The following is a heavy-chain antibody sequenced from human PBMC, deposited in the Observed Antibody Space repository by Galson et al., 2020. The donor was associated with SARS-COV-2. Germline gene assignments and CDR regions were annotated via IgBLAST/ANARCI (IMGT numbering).Heavy chain of an antibody. Sequence: GGSLRLSCAASGFTVSSNYLSWVRQAPGKGLEWVSVTYPGGDTYYADSVKGRFTFSRDNSRNTLYIQMNSLRVEDTAVYHCARSLNLYGGDPFDYWGQGTLVTVSS. CDR1: GFTVSSNY. CDR2: TYPGGDT. CDR3: ARSLNLYGGDPFDY. D-gene: IGHD2-21*02. J-gene: IGHJ4*02. V-gene: IGHV3-53*01.